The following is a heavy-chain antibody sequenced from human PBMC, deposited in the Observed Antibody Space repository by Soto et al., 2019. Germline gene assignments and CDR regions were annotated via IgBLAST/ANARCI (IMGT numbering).Heavy chain of an antibody. V-gene: IGHV4-59*01. D-gene: IGHD6-6*01. CDR1: GGSISSYY. CDR2: IYNSGNT. Sequence: QVQLQESGPGLVKPSETLSLTCTVSGGSISSYYWNWIRQPPGMGLEWIGYIYNSGNTNYNPSLRSRVTISVDTSKNQFSLKLTSVTAADTAVYYCAAPPRYWGQGTLVTVSS. CDR3: AAPPRY. J-gene: IGHJ4*02.